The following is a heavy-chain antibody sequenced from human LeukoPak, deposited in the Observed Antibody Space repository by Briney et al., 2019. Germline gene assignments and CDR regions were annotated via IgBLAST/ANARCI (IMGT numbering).Heavy chain of an antibody. D-gene: IGHD2-21*01. CDR2: INHSGST. CDR3: ARGPIVVVIALNDAFDI. J-gene: IGHJ3*02. Sequence: SETLSLTCAVYCGSFSGYYRSWISQPRGKGLEWIGEINHSGSTNYNPSLKSRVTISVDTSKNQFSLKLSSVTAADAAVYYCARGPIVVVIALNDAFDIWGQGPMVTVSS. CDR1: CGSFSGYY. V-gene: IGHV4-34*01.